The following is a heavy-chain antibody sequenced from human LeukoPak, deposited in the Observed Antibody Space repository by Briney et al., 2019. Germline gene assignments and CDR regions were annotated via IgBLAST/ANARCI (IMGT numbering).Heavy chain of an antibody. CDR1: GFTFSNAW. Sequence: TGGSLRLSCAASGFTFSNAWMSWVRQAPGKGLEWVGRIKSKTDGGTINYAAPVKGRFTISRDDSKTTLYLQMNSLKTEDTAVYYCTTDPGLRPARVVAEVGANWFDPWGQGTLVTVSS. CDR3: TTDPGLRPARVVAEVGANWFDP. D-gene: IGHD6-19*01. CDR2: IKSKTDGGTI. J-gene: IGHJ5*02. V-gene: IGHV3-15*01.